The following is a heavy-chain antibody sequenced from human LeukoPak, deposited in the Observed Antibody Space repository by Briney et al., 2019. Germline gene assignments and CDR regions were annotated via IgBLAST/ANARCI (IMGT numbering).Heavy chain of an antibody. CDR2: IIPIFGTA. CDR3: ATAGHKGGHFRYFHY. CDR1: GGTFSSYA. J-gene: IGHJ4*02. Sequence: ASVKVSCKASGGTFSSYAISWVRQAPGQELEWMGGIIPIFGTANYAQKFQGRVTITADSSTDTVYMELSSLRSEDTATYYCATAGHKGGHFRYFHYWGQGTLVTVSS. D-gene: IGHD2/OR15-2a*01. V-gene: IGHV1-69*13.